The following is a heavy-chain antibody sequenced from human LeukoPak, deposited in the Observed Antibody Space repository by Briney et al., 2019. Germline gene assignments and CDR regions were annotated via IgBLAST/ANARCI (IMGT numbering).Heavy chain of an antibody. J-gene: IGHJ4*02. D-gene: IGHD6-6*01. CDR3: ARGGSRSYTSSTLDY. CDR1: GGSFSGYY. V-gene: IGHV4-34*01. Sequence: RPSETLSLTCAVYGGSFSGYYWSWLRQPPGKGLEWIGEINHSGSTNYNPSLKSRVTISIDTSKNRFSLKVSSVIAVDTAMYYCARGGSRSYTSSTLDYWGQGTLVTVSS. CDR2: INHSGST.